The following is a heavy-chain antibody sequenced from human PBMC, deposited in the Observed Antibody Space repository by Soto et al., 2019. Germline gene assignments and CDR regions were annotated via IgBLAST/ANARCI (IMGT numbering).Heavy chain of an antibody. V-gene: IGHV1-2*04. CDR2: INPNSGGT. D-gene: IGHD3-10*01. CDR1: GYTFTGYY. CDR3: ATFGSGSELYRYGMHV. J-gene: IGHJ6*02. Sequence: ASVKVSCKASGYTFTGYYMHWVRQAPGQGLEWMGWINPNSGGTNYAQKFQGWVTMTRDTSISTAYMELSRLRSDDTAVYYCATFGSGSELYRYGMHVWGQGTTVSVSS.